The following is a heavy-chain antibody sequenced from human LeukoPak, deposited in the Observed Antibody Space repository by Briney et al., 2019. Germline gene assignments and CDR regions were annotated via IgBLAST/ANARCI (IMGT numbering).Heavy chain of an antibody. CDR2: IYSGGST. D-gene: IGHD4-17*01. CDR1: GFTFSSYW. V-gene: IGHV3-53*01. J-gene: IGHJ6*02. CDR3: ARDPMTTVAKGLGYYGMDV. Sequence: GGSLRLSCAASGFTFSSYWMSWVRQAPGKGLEWVSVIYSGGSTYYADSVKGRFTISRNNSKNTLYLQMNSLRAEDTAVYYCARDPMTTVAKGLGYYGMDVWGQGTTVTVSS.